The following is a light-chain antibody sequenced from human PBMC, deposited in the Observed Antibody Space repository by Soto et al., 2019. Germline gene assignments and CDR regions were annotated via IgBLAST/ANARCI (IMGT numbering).Light chain of an antibody. CDR3: QQYGSSSPT. J-gene: IGKJ1*01. CDR2: ETS. V-gene: IGKV3-20*01. CDR1: QSVSSGY. Sequence: EIVLTQSPGTLSLSPGERATLSCRASQSVSSGYLAWYQQKPGQAPRLLIYETSIRATVIPDRFSGSGSGTDFTLTISRLEPEYFAVYHCQQYGSSSPTFGQGTKVEIK.